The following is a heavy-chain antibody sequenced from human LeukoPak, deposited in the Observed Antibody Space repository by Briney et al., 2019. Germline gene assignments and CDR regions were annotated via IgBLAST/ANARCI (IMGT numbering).Heavy chain of an antibody. CDR3: XRRGSDCSGGXCYSGEAYYYYMDV. V-gene: IGHV5-51*01. J-gene: IGHJ6*03. CDR2: IYPGDADT. CDR1: GYSFTIYW. Sequence: GESLKISCKGSGYSFTIYWIGWVRQMPGKGLEWMGIIYPGDADTRYSPSFQGQVTISADKCISTAYLQWSSLKASDTAMYYCXRRGSDCSGGXCYSGEAYYYYMDVWGKGTTVTVSS. D-gene: IGHD2-15*01.